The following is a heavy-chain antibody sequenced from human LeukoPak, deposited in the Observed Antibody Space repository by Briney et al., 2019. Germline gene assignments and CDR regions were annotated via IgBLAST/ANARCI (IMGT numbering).Heavy chain of an antibody. J-gene: IGHJ4*02. Sequence: GGSLRLSCAASGFTFSDYYMSWIRQAPGKGPEWVSYISSSGSTIYYADSVKGRFTISRDNAKNSLYLQMNSLRAEDTAVYYCARDAPRGYSYGPFDYWGQGTLVTVSS. V-gene: IGHV3-11*04. CDR3: ARDAPRGYSYGPFDY. CDR2: ISSSGSTI. D-gene: IGHD5-18*01. CDR1: GFTFSDYY.